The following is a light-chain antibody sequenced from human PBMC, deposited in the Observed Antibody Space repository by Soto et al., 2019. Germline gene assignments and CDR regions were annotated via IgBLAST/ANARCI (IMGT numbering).Light chain of an antibody. J-gene: IGLJ2*01. CDR2: EVS. V-gene: IGLV2-14*01. CDR3: SSYTSSSTLV. Sequence: QSVLTQPASVSGSPGQSITISCTGTSSDVVGYNYVSWYQHHPGKAPKVMIYEVSNRPSGISNRFSGSKAGNTASLTISGLQAEDEADYYCSSYTSSSTLVFGGGTKLTVL. CDR1: SSDVVGYNY.